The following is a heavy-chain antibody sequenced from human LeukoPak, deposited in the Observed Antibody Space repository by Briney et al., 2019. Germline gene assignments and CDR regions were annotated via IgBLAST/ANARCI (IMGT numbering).Heavy chain of an antibody. CDR3: ARDTFHPGLIDS. CDR2: INTDSRDI. V-gene: IGHV3-21*05. D-gene: IGHD2-21*01. J-gene: IGHJ4*02. CDR1: GFTFSRYA. Sequence: GGSLRLSCAASGFTFSRYAMNWVRQAPGKGLEWVSYINTDSRDIHYADSVKGRFTISRDNARNTLYLQLSSLRAEDSAVYYCARDTFHPGLIDSWGQGTLVTVSS.